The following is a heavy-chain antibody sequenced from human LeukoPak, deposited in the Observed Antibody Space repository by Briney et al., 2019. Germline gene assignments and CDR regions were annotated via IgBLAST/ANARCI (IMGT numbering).Heavy chain of an antibody. Sequence: SVKVSCKASGGTFSSYAISWVRQAPGQGLEWMGGIIPIFGTANYAQKFQGRVTITADESTSTAYMELRSLRSEDTAVYYCVTGDIVVVPAAMATGAFDYWGQGTLVTVSS. D-gene: IGHD2-2*01. CDR3: VTGDIVVVPAAMATGAFDY. V-gene: IGHV1-69*13. CDR1: GGTFSSYA. J-gene: IGHJ4*02. CDR2: IIPIFGTA.